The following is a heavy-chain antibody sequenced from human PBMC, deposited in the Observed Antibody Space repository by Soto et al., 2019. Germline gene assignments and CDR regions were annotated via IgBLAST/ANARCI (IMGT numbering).Heavy chain of an antibody. CDR2: ISANSGAS. J-gene: IGHJ4*02. Sequence: QVQLVQSGGEVKKSGASVKVSCRTSGDSFFDYYVHWVRQAPGQGVEWVGWISANSGASKYAENFQDRVTLTRDRSPSTVYMELTGLRSDDTALYFCARWRVAVATRDSGGQGTLVTVSS. V-gene: IGHV1-2*02. CDR3: ARWRVAVATRDS. D-gene: IGHD5-12*01. CDR1: GDSFFDYY.